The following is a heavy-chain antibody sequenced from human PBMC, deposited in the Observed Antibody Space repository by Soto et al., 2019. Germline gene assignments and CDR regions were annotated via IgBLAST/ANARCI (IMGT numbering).Heavy chain of an antibody. Sequence: QVQLVESGGGVVQPGRSLRLSCAASGFTFSSYGMHWVRQAPGKGLEWVAVISYDGSNKYYADSVKGRFTISRDNSKNTLYLQMNSLRAEDTAVYYCAKDRGIQQRPPGIFDYWGQGTLVTVSS. J-gene: IGHJ4*02. CDR2: ISYDGSNK. CDR1: GFTFSSYG. D-gene: IGHD5-18*01. CDR3: AKDRGIQQRPPGIFDY. V-gene: IGHV3-30*18.